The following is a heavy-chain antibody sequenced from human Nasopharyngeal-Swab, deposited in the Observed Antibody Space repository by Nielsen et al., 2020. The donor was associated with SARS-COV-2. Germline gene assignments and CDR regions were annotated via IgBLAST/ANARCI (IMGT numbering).Heavy chain of an antibody. CDR2: INPSGGST. CDR3: ARDRDCSSTSCYRGIDI. D-gene: IGHD2-2*01. Sequence: WVRQALGQGLEWMGIINPSGGSTSYAQKFQGRVTMTRDTSTSTVYMELSSLRSEDTAVYYCARDRDCSSTSCYRGIDIWGQGTMVTVSS. J-gene: IGHJ3*02. V-gene: IGHV1-46*01.